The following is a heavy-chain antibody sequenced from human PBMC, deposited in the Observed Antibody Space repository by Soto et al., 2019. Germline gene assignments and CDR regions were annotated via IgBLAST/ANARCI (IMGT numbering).Heavy chain of an antibody. CDR1: GDSISSYY. J-gene: IGHJ6*02. D-gene: IGHD6-13*01. Sequence: PSETLSLTCTVSGDSISSYYWSWIRQPPGKGLEWIGYVYYSGSTNYNPSLKSRVTISVDTSKNQFSLKLSSVTAADTAVYYCARQPHSSSWYYYYGMDVWGQGTTVTVSS. CDR3: ARQPHSSSWYYYYGMDV. V-gene: IGHV4-59*08. CDR2: VYYSGST.